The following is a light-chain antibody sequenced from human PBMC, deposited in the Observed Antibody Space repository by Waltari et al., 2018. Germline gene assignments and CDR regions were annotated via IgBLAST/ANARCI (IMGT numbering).Light chain of an antibody. CDR2: CAS. Sequence: ESVLTQCPGTLSFSPGERATLSCRARQSVSSSYLACYQQNPAQATRLIICCASSRATCIPDRFSGSGSGTDFTVSLSRLEPEELAVYYCQQYGSSPTLGGATQVEIK. J-gene: IGKJ4*01. V-gene: IGKV3-20*01. CDR1: QSVSSSY. CDR3: QQYGSSPT.